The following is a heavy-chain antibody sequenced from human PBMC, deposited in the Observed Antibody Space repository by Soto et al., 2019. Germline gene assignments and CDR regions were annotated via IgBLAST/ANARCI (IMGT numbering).Heavy chain of an antibody. Sequence: LRLSCAASGFTFDDYAMHWVRQAPGKGLEWVSGISWNSGSIGYADSVKGRFTISRDNAKNSLYLEMTSLRAEDTAVYYCAKGGRQWLVTSDFNYWGQGALVTVSS. V-gene: IGHV3-9*01. CDR2: ISWNSGSI. J-gene: IGHJ4*02. CDR3: AKGGRQWLVTSDFNY. D-gene: IGHD6-19*01. CDR1: GFTFDDYA.